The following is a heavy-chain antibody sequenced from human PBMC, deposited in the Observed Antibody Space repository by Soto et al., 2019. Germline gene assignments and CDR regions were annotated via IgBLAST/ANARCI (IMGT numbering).Heavy chain of an antibody. CDR3: ARKEAEENTEYYYYGMDV. D-gene: IGHD5-18*01. CDR1: GGSISSSSYY. CDR2: VYYSGST. V-gene: IGHV4-39*01. J-gene: IGHJ6*02. Sequence: PSETLSLTCTVSGGSISSSSYYWGWIRQPPGKGLEWIGSVYYSGSTYYNPSLKSRVTISVDASKNQFSLKLSSVTAADTAVYYCARKEAEENTEYYYYGMDVWGQGTTVTVSS.